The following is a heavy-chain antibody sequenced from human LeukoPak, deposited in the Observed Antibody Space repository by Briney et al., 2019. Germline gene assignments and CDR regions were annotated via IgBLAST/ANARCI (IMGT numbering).Heavy chain of an antibody. J-gene: IGHJ6*03. D-gene: IGHD3-10*01. CDR2: INHSGST. CDR1: GGSYSGYY. V-gene: IGHV4-34*01. Sequence: SETLSLTCAVYGGSYSGYYWSWIRQPPGKGLEWIGEINHSGSTYYNPSLKSRVTISVDTSKNQFSLKLSSVTAADTAVYYCARSMVRGVNWGYYDYMDVWGKGTTVTVSS. CDR3: ARSMVRGVNWGYYDYMDV.